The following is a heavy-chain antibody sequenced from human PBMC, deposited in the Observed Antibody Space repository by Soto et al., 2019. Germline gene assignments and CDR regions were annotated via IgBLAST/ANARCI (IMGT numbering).Heavy chain of an antibody. CDR1: GYTFTGYY. V-gene: IGHV1-2*02. J-gene: IGHJ6*02. Sequence: GASVKVSCKASGYTFTGYYMHWVRQAPGQGLEWMGWINPNSGGTNYAQKFQGRVTMTRNTSISTAYLELSRLRSADTAVFYCARGGGELGYFDWFPTQGYYYYGMDVWGQGTTVTVSS. CDR2: INPNSGGT. CDR3: ARGGGELGYFDWFPTQGYYYYGMDV. D-gene: IGHD3-9*01.